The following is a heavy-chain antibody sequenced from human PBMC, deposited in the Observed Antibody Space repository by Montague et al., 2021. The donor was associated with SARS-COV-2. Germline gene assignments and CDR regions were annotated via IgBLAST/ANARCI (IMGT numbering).Heavy chain of an antibody. CDR1: GVSVTDYY. V-gene: IGHV4-59*02. Sequence: SETLSLTCTVSGVSVTDYYWSWIRQPPGKGLEWVGDILYSGGTNFNPSLKSRVAISVDTSKNQFSLRLSSVTAADTALYYCVRKPRYDGYIEAADVWDQGTSVTVSS. CDR3: VRKPRYDGYIEAADV. CDR2: ILYSGGT. D-gene: IGHD3-10*01. J-gene: IGHJ6*02.